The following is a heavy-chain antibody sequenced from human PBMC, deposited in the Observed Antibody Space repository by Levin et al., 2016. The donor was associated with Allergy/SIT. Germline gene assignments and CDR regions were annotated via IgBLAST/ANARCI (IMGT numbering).Heavy chain of an antibody. V-gene: IGHV3-15*01. D-gene: IGHD1-14*01. J-gene: IGHJ6*02. CDR1: GVTLRNAW. CDR3: TPFRPRPQYYSYGMDV. Sequence: GESLKISCAGSGVTLRNAWMSWVRQAPGKGLEWVGLIKSKTDGGTTDFAAPVRGRFTISRDDSKNTLYLQMNSLKTEDTAVYYCTPFRPRPQYYSYGMDVWGQGTTVTVSS. CDR2: IKSKTDGGTT.